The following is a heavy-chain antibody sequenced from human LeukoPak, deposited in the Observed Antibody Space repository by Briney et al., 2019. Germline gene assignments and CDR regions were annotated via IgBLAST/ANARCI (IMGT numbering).Heavy chain of an antibody. Sequence: ASVKVSCKASGYTFTGYYMHWVRQAPGQGLEWMGWINPNSGGTNYAQKFQGRVTMTRDTSTSTVYMELSSLRSEDTAVYYCARGDPGSYFGFDYWGQGTLVTVSS. CDR2: INPNSGGT. V-gene: IGHV1-2*02. CDR3: ARGDPGSYFGFDY. J-gene: IGHJ4*02. D-gene: IGHD1-26*01. CDR1: GYTFTGYY.